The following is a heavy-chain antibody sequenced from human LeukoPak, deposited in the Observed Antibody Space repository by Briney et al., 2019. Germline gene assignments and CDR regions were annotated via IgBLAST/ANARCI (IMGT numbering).Heavy chain of an antibody. CDR3: AREFEYSTSGAGY. V-gene: IGHV3-21*01. CDR1: GFPFSGYS. CDR2: MSILSGIT. Sequence: GESLKISCAGSGFPFSGYSMNWVRQTPGKGLEWVSSMSILSGITYYAESVKGRFTVSRDNAKNLPHLQMNSLRVEDTAIYYCAREFEYSTSGAGYWGQGTLVTVSS. D-gene: IGHD6-6*01. J-gene: IGHJ4*02.